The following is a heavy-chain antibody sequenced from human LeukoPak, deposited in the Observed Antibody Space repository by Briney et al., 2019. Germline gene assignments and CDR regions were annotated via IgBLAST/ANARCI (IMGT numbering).Heavy chain of an antibody. CDR1: GVIFSSNF. Sequence: GGSLRLSCAASGVIFSSNFMRWVRQAPGKGLQWVAIMYAGGTTDYSESVRGRFYISRDTSNNTLSLQMNSLRAEDTAVYYCARGSGSGWPLDRWGQGTLVTVSS. CDR2: MYAGGTT. J-gene: IGHJ5*02. V-gene: IGHV3-53*01. CDR3: ARGSGSGWPLDR. D-gene: IGHD6-19*01.